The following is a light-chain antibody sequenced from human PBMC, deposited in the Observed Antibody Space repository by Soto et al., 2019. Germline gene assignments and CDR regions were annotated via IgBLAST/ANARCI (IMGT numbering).Light chain of an antibody. CDR3: QQYKSYPWK. V-gene: IGKV1-5*02. J-gene: IGKJ1*01. Sequence: DVQMTQSPSTLSASVGDRVTIICRASQSISKFLAWYQQKPGKAPKLLIYDASNLESGVPSRFSGGGGGTDFTLAISSLQPDDFATSYCQQYKSYPWKFGQGTKVEIK. CDR1: QSISKF. CDR2: DAS.